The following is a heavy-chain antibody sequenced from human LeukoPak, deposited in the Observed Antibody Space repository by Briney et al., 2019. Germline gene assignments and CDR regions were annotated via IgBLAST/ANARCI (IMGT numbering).Heavy chain of an antibody. CDR1: GGSISSYY. CDR3: ARDSDHTAMVFKTFDY. Sequence: SETLSLTCTVSGGSISSYYWSWIRQPPGKGLEWIGNIYHSGTTYYNPSLKSRVTISVDTSKNQFSLKLTSVTAADTAIYYCARDSDHTAMVFKTFDYWGQGTLVTVSS. J-gene: IGHJ4*02. D-gene: IGHD5-18*01. V-gene: IGHV4-59*12. CDR2: IYHSGTT.